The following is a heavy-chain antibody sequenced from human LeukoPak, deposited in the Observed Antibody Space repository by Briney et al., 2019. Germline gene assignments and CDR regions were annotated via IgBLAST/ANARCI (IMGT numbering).Heavy chain of an antibody. CDR2: IYPGDSDT. D-gene: IGHD2-2*01. J-gene: IGHJ3*02. CDR1: GYSFTSYW. Sequence: GEFLKISCKGSGYSFTSYWIGWVRQMPGKGLEWMGIIYPGDSDTRYSPSFQGQVTISADKSISTAYLQWSSLKASDTAMYYCASGLGCCSSTSCYYSVDAFDIWGQGTMVTVSS. CDR3: ASGLGCCSSTSCYYSVDAFDI. V-gene: IGHV5-51*01.